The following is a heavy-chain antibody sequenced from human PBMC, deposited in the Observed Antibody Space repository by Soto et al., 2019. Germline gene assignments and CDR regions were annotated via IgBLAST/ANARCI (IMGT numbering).Heavy chain of an antibody. J-gene: IGHJ5*02. D-gene: IGHD3-22*01. V-gene: IGHV4-38-2*01. Sequence: SETLSLTSAVSGYSISSGYYWGWLRQPPGKGLGEIGSTYHGGSTYYNPSLNSRVTLSIDMTNNHVSLILNSVTAADTAVYYCARVGPWVPYYYDSSPYTFENWFDPWGQGTLVTVSS. CDR1: GYSISSGYY. CDR2: TYHGGST. CDR3: ARVGPWVPYYYDSSPYTFENWFDP.